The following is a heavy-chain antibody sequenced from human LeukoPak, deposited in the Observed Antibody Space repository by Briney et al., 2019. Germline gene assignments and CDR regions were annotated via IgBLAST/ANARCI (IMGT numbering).Heavy chain of an antibody. J-gene: IGHJ4*02. V-gene: IGHV3-21*01. CDR3: AREGYAAAGLPLFDY. CDR1: GFTFSSYW. D-gene: IGHD6-13*01. CDR2: ISSSSSYI. Sequence: GSLRLSCAASGFTFSSYWMSWVRQAPGKGLEWVSSISSSSSYIYYADSVKGRFTISRDNAKNSLYLQMNSLRAEDTAVYYCAREGYAAAGLPLFDYWGQGTLVTVSS.